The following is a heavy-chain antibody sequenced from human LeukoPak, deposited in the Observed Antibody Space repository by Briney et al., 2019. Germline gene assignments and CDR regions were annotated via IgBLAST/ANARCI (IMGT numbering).Heavy chain of an antibody. J-gene: IGHJ5*02. CDR3: ARDIPELVIP. D-gene: IGHD1-1*01. CDR2: LYSGGNT. Sequence: TGGSLRLSCAVSGFTVSSTYMSWVRQAPGKGLEWVSALYSGGNTYYADSVKGRFTISRDSSKNTLYLQMNSLRAEDTAVYYCARDIPELVIPWGQGTLVTVSS. CDR1: GFTVSSTY. V-gene: IGHV3-66*01.